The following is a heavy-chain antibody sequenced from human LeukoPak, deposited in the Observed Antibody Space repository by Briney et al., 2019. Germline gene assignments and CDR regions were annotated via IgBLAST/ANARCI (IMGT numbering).Heavy chain of an antibody. D-gene: IGHD3-10*01. CDR2: IYYSGST. CDR1: GGSISSSRYY. V-gene: IGHV4-39*01. Sequence: SETLSLTCTVSGGSISSSRYYWGWIRQPPGKGLEWIGSIYYSGSTYYNPSLKSRVTISVDTSKNQFSLKLCSVTAADTAVYYCARHGSGYWFDPWGQGTLVTVSS. J-gene: IGHJ5*02. CDR3: ARHGSGYWFDP.